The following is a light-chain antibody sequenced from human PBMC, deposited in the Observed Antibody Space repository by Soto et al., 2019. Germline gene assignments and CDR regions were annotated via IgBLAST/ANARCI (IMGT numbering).Light chain of an antibody. CDR2: DDS. J-gene: IGLJ2*01. CDR3: QVWDGLSDHVI. V-gene: IGLV3-21*02. CDR1: NIESKS. Sequence: SYELTQPPSVSVAPGQTARITCGGNNIESKSVHWYQQRPGQAPVLVVHDDSGRPSGIPERISGSNSGNTATLTISRVEAGDEAEYYCQVWDGLSDHVIFGGGTKLTVL.